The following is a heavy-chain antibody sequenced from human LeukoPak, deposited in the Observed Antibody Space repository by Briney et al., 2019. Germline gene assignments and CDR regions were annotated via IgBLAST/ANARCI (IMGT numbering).Heavy chain of an antibody. Sequence: SGTLSLTCTVSGGSISSSFYYWGWIRQPPGKGLEWIGSIYYSGSTYYNPSLKSRVTISVDTSKNQFSLKLTSVTAADTAVYYCARLVLLWFGDQAYWFDPWGQGTLVTVSS. CDR3: ARLVLLWFGDQAYWFDP. CDR1: GGSISSSFYY. J-gene: IGHJ5*02. D-gene: IGHD3-10*01. CDR2: IYYSGST. V-gene: IGHV4-39*01.